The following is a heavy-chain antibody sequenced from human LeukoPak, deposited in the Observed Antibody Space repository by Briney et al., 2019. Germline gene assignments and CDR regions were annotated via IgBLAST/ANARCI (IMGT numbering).Heavy chain of an antibody. CDR3: ARVRDGDYGYIGFDP. D-gene: IGHD4-17*01. V-gene: IGHV4-31*03. Sequence: SETLSLTCTVSGGSFSSGGYYWSWIRQHPGKGLEWIGCIYYSGRTYYNPSLKSRVTISVDTSKNQFSLKLSSVTAADTAVYHCARVRDGDYGYIGFDPWGQRTLVTVSS. J-gene: IGHJ5*02. CDR2: IYYSGRT. CDR1: GGSFSSGGYY.